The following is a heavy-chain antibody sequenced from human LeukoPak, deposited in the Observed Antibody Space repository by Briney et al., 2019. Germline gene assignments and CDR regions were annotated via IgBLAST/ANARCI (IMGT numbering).Heavy chain of an antibody. V-gene: IGHV3-9*01. CDR2: ISWNSGSI. CDR3: AKDMSVGGSHQYFQH. J-gene: IGHJ1*01. Sequence: GGSLRLSCAASGFTFDDYAMHWVRQAPGKGLEWVSGISWNSGSIGYADSVKGRFTNSRDNAKNSLYLQMNSLRAEDTALYYCAKDMSVGGSHQYFQHWGQGTLVTVSS. D-gene: IGHD4-23*01. CDR1: GFTFDDYA.